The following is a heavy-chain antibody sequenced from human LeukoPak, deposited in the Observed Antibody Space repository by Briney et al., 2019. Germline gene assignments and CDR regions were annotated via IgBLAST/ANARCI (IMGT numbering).Heavy chain of an antibody. Sequence: SETLSLTCTVSGGSISSSSYYWGWIRQPPGKGLEWIGSIYYSGSTYYNPSLKSRVTISVDTSKNQFSPKLSSVTAADTAVYYCASQIIVGATWFRDYWGQGTLVTVSS. CDR2: IYYSGST. CDR1: GGSISSSSYY. CDR3: ASQIIVGATWFRDY. D-gene: IGHD1-26*01. J-gene: IGHJ4*02. V-gene: IGHV4-39*01.